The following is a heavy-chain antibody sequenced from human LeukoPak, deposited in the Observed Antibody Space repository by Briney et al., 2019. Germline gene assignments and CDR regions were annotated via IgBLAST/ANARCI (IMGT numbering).Heavy chain of an antibody. CDR3: ARVSLYYYYYYMDV. J-gene: IGHJ6*03. Sequence: SETLSLTCTVSGGSISSYYWSWIRQPPGKGLEWIGYIYYSGSTYYNPSLKSRVTISVDTSKNQFSLKLSSVTAADTAVYYCARVSLYYYYYYMDVWGKGTTVTVSS. CDR1: GGSISSYY. CDR2: IYYSGST. V-gene: IGHV4-59*12.